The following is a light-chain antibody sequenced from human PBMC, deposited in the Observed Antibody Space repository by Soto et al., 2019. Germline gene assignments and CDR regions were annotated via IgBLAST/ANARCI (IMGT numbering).Light chain of an antibody. Sequence: AVQRTQSPSSLSASVGDRVTITCRASQGIRTDLGWYQQSPGKAPKVLIVGASTLQSGVPSRFSGSGSGTDFTLTISSLQPEDSATYYCLQDFSYPRTFGQGTKVEIK. V-gene: IGKV1-6*01. J-gene: IGKJ1*01. CDR2: GAS. CDR1: QGIRTD. CDR3: LQDFSYPRT.